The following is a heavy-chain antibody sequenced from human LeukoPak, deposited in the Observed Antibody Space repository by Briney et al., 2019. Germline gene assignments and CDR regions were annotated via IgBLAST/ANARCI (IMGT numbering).Heavy chain of an antibody. CDR1: GGSISSGGYS. CDR2: IYHSGST. J-gene: IGHJ4*02. CDR3: ARTGFGELSYFDY. V-gene: IGHV4-30-2*01. Sequence: SETLSLTCAVSGGSISSGGYSWSWIRQPPGKGLEWIGYIYHSGSTYYNPSLKSRVTISVDRSKNQFSLKLCSVTAADTAVYYCARTGFGELSYFDYWGQGTLVTVSS. D-gene: IGHD3-10*01.